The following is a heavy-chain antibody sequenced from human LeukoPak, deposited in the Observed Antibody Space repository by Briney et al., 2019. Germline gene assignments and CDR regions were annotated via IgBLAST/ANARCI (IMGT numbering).Heavy chain of an antibody. CDR3: AKDLDDYGDYAGAFDI. D-gene: IGHD4-17*01. CDR1: GFTVSSNY. CDR2: IYSGGST. V-gene: IGHV3-53*01. Sequence: GGSLRLSCAASGFTVSSNYMSWVRQAPGKGLEWVSVIYSGGSTYYADSVKGRFTISRDNSKNTLYLQMNSLRAEDTAVYYCAKDLDDYGDYAGAFDIWGQGTMVTVSS. J-gene: IGHJ3*02.